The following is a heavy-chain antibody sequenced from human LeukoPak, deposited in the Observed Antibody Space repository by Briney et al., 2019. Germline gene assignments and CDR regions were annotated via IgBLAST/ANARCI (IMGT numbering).Heavy chain of an antibody. D-gene: IGHD3-10*01. J-gene: IGHJ4*02. CDR2: INTVGSRT. Sequence: GGSLRLSCAASGFTFSTYWMHWVRQAPGKGLVWVSHINTVGSRTDYTDSVKGRFTVSRDNAKNTLYLQMNSLRAEDTAVYYCAFGTVSQSFNHWDQGTLVTVSS. V-gene: IGHV3-74*01. CDR3: AFGTVSQSFNH. CDR1: GFTFSTYW.